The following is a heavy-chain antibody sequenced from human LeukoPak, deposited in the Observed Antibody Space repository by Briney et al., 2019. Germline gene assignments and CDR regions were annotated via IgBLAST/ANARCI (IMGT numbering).Heavy chain of an antibody. CDR1: GFTFSSYW. J-gene: IGHJ4*01. Sequence: GGSLRLSCAVSGFTFSSYWMNWVRQAPGKGLEWVASIRLDGGEKSYVDSVKGRFTISRDNTKNSLYLQMSSLRAEDTAVYFCARDGAAAVLYFDLWGQGTLVTVSS. V-gene: IGHV3-7*01. CDR3: ARDGAAAVLYFDL. CDR2: IRLDGGEK. D-gene: IGHD6-13*01.